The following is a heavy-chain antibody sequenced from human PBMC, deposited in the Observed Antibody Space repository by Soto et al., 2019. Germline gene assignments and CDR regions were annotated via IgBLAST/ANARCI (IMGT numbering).Heavy chain of an antibody. CDR3: VRHVSPPSGPLDY. CDR2: IYPGDSDT. Sequence: PGESLKISCQGSGYSFSNYWIGWVRQKPGKGLEWMGIIYPGDSDTRYSPSFRGQVTISADKSITTAYLQWSSLKASDTAIYYCVRHVSPPSGPLDYWGQGTLVTVSS. CDR1: GYSFSNYW. D-gene: IGHD5-12*01. V-gene: IGHV5-51*01. J-gene: IGHJ4*02.